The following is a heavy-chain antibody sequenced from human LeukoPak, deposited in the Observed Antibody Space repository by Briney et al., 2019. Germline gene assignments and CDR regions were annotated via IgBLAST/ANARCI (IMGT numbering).Heavy chain of an antibody. J-gene: IGHJ4*02. CDR1: GFTLSSYS. D-gene: IGHD5-24*01. CDR2: ISDVGSHT. Sequence: GGSLRLSCAASGFTLSSYSMHWVRQAPGTGLVWVSRISDVGSHTFYADSVKGRFATSRDNAKNTLYLQMNSLRVEDTAVYYCARVTGGYNLVDYWGQGTLVTVSS. V-gene: IGHV3-74*01. CDR3: ARVTGGYNLVDY.